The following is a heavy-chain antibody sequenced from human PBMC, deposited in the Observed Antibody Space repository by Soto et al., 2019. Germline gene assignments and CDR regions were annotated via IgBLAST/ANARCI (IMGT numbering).Heavy chain of an antibody. J-gene: IGHJ4*02. CDR2: ITSDGKSK. CDR1: GFNFSNHW. D-gene: IGHD6-19*01. CDR3: ARDSDLYSSGWFDY. V-gene: IGHV3-74*01. Sequence: GGSLRLSCAASGFNFSNHWMHWVRQRPAEGLVWVSRITSDGKSKAYADSVKGRFTISRDNSKNTLYLQMNSLRAEDTAVYYCARDSDLYSSGWFDYWGQGTLVTVSS.